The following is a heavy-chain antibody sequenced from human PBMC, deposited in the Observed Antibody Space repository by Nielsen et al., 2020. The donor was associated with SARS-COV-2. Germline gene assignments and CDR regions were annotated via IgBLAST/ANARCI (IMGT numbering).Heavy chain of an antibody. V-gene: IGHV5-51*01. J-gene: IGHJ4*02. CDR1: GYDFTGYW. CDR3: ARLAIPPPLFDY. Sequence: GEFLKISCKVSGYDFTGYWIGWVRQMPGKGLEWMGLIYPGDSDTRYSPSFQGQVTISADKSINTAYLQYTSLKASDTAMYYWARLAIPPPLFDYWGQGTLVTVSS. CDR2: IYPGDSDT.